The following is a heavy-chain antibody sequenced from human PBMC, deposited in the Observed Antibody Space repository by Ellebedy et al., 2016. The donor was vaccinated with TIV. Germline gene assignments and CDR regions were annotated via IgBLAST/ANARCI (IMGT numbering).Heavy chain of an antibody. V-gene: IGHV3-11*01. J-gene: IGHJ3*02. D-gene: IGHD3-9*01. CDR3: ARGYDILTGYYIGLGDAFDI. Sequence: GESLKISCTASGFTFGDYAMSWIRQAPGKGLEWVSYISSSGSTIYYADSVKGRFTISRDNAKNSLYLQMNSLRAEDTAVYYCARGYDILTGYYIGLGDAFDIWGQGTMVTVSS. CDR1: GFTFGDYA. CDR2: ISSSGSTI.